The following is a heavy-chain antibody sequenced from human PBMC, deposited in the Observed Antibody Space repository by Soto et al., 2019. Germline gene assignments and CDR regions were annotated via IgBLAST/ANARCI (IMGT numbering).Heavy chain of an antibody. CDR3: ASSRSAWFADS. J-gene: IGHJ4*02. CDR2: IIPITETP. V-gene: IGHV1-69*12. Sequence: QVQLVQSGSEVKKPGSSVKVSCKASGDTFNTDAISWVRQAPGEGLEWMGGIIPITETPNYLQKFQGRVTIPADESTRTAFMELTSLRSDDTAIYFCASSRSAWFADSWGQGTLVTVSS. CDR1: GDTFNTDA. D-gene: IGHD6-19*01.